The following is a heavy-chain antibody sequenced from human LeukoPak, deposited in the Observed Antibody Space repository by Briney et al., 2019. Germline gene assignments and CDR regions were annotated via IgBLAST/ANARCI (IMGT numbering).Heavy chain of an antibody. D-gene: IGHD1-26*01. CDR3: ARAPEEMGATYLDY. Sequence: GGSLRLSCAASGFTFSSYAMHWVRQAPGKGLEWVAVISYDGSNKYYADSVKGRFTISRDNSKNTLYLQMNSLRAEDTAVYYCARAPEEMGATYLDYWGQGTLVTVSS. CDR1: GFTFSSYA. CDR2: ISYDGSNK. J-gene: IGHJ4*02. V-gene: IGHV3-30-3*01.